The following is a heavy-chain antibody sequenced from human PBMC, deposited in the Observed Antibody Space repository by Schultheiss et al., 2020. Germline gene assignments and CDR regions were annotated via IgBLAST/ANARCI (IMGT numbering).Heavy chain of an antibody. Sequence: SETLSLTCSVSGGSISSSSYYWGWIRQPPGKGLEWIGSIYYSGSTYYNPSLKSRVTISVDTSKNQFSLRLTSVTAADTAVYYCARSTYYYDRGWFDPWGQGTLVTVSS. J-gene: IGHJ5*02. CDR3: ARSTYYYDRGWFDP. V-gene: IGHV4-39*01. CDR1: GGSISSSSYY. D-gene: IGHD3-22*01. CDR2: IYYSGST.